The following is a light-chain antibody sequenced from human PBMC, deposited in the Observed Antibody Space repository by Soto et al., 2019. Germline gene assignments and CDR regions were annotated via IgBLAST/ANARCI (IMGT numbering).Light chain of an antibody. V-gene: IGKV3-11*01. CDR1: QSVSSY. Sequence: EIVLTQSPATLSLSPGERATLSCRASQSVSSYLAWYQQKPGQAPRLLIYDASNRATGIPARFSGSRSGTDFTLTISSLDPEDFAIYYCQQRSNWPPVTFGGGTKVEIK. J-gene: IGKJ4*01. CDR3: QQRSNWPPVT. CDR2: DAS.